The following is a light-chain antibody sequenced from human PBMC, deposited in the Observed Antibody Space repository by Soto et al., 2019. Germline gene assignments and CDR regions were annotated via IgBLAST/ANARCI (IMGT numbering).Light chain of an antibody. Sequence: DVQMTQSPSSLSASVGDRVTITCRASQDIKDWLAWYQQKPAKAPKSLISAASNLQPGVPSRFSGSGYATEFTLTITGLQPEDSATYYCQQYNIYPLTFGGGTKVEIK. J-gene: IGKJ4*01. V-gene: IGKV1D-16*01. CDR3: QQYNIYPLT. CDR2: AAS. CDR1: QDIKDW.